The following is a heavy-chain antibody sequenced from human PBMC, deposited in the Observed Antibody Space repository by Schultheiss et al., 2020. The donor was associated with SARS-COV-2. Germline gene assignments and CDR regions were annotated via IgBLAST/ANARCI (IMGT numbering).Heavy chain of an antibody. CDR1: GFTFSSYS. CDR2: ISSSSSYI. Sequence: GGSLRLSCAASGFTFSSYSMNWVRQAPGKGLEWVSYISSSSSYIYYADSVKGRFTISRDNAKNSLYLQMNSLRAEDTAVYYCAKDRLKGVRGVNDAFDIWGQGTMVTVSS. D-gene: IGHD3-10*01. CDR3: AKDRLKGVRGVNDAFDI. V-gene: IGHV3-21*05. J-gene: IGHJ3*02.